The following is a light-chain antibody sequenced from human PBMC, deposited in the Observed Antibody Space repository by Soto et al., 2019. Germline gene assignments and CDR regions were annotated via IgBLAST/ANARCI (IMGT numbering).Light chain of an antibody. CDR3: QQYSSSPLT. Sequence: EIVWTQSPGTLSLSPGEIATLSCRASQSVSSSYLALYQQKPGQAPRLLLHGASSRATGISDRFSGSGSGADFTLSISRREPEEFARYYCQQYSSSPLTVGQGTKGEI. V-gene: IGKV3-20*01. CDR2: GAS. CDR1: QSVSSSY. J-gene: IGKJ1*01.